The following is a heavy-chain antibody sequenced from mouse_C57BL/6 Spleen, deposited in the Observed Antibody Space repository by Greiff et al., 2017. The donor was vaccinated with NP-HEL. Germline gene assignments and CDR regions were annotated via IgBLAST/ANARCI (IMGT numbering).Heavy chain of an antibody. CDR2: IDPSDSYT. V-gene: IGHV1-69*01. CDR3: ARKDYSNWFAY. CDR1: GYTFTSYW. D-gene: IGHD2-5*01. J-gene: IGHJ3*01. Sequence: QVQLQQPGAELVMPGASVKLSCKASGYTFTSYWMHWVKQRPGQGLEWIGEIDPSDSYTNYNQKFKGKSTLTVDKSSSTAYMQLSSLTSEDSAVYYCARKDYSNWFAYWGQGTLVTVSA.